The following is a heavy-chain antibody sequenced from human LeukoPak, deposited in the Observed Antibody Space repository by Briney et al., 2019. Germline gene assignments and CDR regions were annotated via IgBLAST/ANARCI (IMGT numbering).Heavy chain of an antibody. D-gene: IGHD5-12*01. V-gene: IGHV1-2*02. J-gene: IGHJ4*02. CDR3: ARVVAGGYDRYFDY. CDR1: GYTFTGYY. CDR2: INPNSGGT. Sequence: ASVKVSCKASGYTFTGYYMHWVRQAPGQGLEWMGWINPNSGGTNYAQKFQGRVTMTRDTSISTAYMELSRLRSGDTAVYYCARVVAGGYDRYFDYWGQGTLVTVSS.